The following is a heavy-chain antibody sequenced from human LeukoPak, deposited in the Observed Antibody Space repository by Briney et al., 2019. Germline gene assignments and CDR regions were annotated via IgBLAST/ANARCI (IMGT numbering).Heavy chain of an antibody. D-gene: IGHD3-10*01. J-gene: IGHJ4*02. V-gene: IGHV3-23*01. CDR3: SRPGSGDPDY. CDR2: ISGSGGST. CDR1: GFTLRSYV. Sequence: PGGSLRLSCAASGFTLRSYVMSWVRQAPGKGLEWVSAISGSGGSTYYADSVKGRFTISRDNSKNTLYLQMNSLRAEDTAVYYCSRPGSGDPDYWGQGTLVTVSS.